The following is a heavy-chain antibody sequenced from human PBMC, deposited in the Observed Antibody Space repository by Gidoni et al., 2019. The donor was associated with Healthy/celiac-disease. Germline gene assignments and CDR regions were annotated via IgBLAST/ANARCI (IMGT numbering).Heavy chain of an antibody. D-gene: IGHD3-10*01. Sequence: QVQLQQWGAGLLKPSETLSLTCAVYGGSFSGYYWSWIRQPPGKGLEWIGEINHSGSTNYNPSLKSRVTISVDTSKNQFSLKLSSVTAADTAVYYCARDGKLLWFGELLRNTYYYYMDVWGKGTTVTVSS. CDR2: INHSGST. CDR1: GGSFSGYY. CDR3: ARDGKLLWFGELLRNTYYYYMDV. J-gene: IGHJ6*03. V-gene: IGHV4-34*01.